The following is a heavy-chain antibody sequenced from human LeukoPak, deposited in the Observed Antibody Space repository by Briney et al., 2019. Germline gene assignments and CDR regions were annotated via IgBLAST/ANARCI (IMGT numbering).Heavy chain of an antibody. CDR2: IIPIFGTA. CDR1: GGTFSSYA. V-gene: IGHV1-69*05. D-gene: IGHD5-12*01. CDR3: AIKYSGYDFDDDY. Sequence: SGKVSCKASGGTFSSYAISWVRQAPGQGLEWMGAIIPIFGTANYAQKFQGRVTITTDESTSTAYMELSSLRSEDTAVYYCAIKYSGYDFDDDYWGQGTLVTVSS. J-gene: IGHJ4*02.